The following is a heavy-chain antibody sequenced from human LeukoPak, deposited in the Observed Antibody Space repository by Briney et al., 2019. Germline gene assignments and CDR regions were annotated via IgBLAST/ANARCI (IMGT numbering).Heavy chain of an antibody. V-gene: IGHV4-34*01. Sequence: PSETLSLTCAVYGGSFSGYYWSWIRQPPGKGLEWIGEINHSGSTNYNPSLKSRVTISVDTSKNQLSLKLSSVTAADTAVYYCARSCGSTSCYRYWGQGTLVTVSS. CDR3: ARSCGSTSCYRY. D-gene: IGHD2-2*01. CDR2: INHSGST. J-gene: IGHJ4*02. CDR1: GGSFSGYY.